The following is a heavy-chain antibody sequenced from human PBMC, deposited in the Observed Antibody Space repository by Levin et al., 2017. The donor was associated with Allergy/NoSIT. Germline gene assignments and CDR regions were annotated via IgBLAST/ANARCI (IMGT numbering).Heavy chain of an antibody. V-gene: IGHV3-74*01. CDR2: ITSDGSGT. D-gene: IGHD3-16*01. CDR1: GFIFSSYW. CDR3: VRGAGGLDH. J-gene: IGHJ4*02. Sequence: GGSLRLSCAASGFIFSSYWMHWVRQVPGKGLVWVSHITSDGSGTSYVDSVRDRFTISRDNAKNTLYLQMNSLRDEDTAVYYCVRGAGGLDHWGQGTLVIVSS.